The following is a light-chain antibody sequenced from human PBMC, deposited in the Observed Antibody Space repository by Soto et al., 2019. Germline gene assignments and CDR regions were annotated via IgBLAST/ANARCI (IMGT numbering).Light chain of an antibody. V-gene: IGLV2-14*01. CDR1: SSDVGYYRY. CDR3: CSYTSSGTWV. Sequence: QSALTQPASVSGSPGQSITISCTGTSSDVGYYRYVSWYQQRPGKAPKLMIYEVTNRPSGVSHRFSGSRSGNTASLTISGLQAEDEADYYCCSYTSSGTWVFGGGTKLTVL. CDR2: EVT. J-gene: IGLJ3*02.